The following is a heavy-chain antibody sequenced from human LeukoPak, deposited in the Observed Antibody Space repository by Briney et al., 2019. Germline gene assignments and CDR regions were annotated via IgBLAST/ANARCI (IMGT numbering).Heavy chain of an antibody. D-gene: IGHD3-9*01. CDR3: AKALDDILTGYYR. CDR1: GITFSSSV. CDR2: ISGSGGSI. J-gene: IGHJ1*01. V-gene: IGHV3-23*01. Sequence: GGSLRLSRAASGITFSSSVMSWVRQAPGKGLEWVSVISGSGGSIYYADSVKGRFTISRDNSKNTLYLQMNSLRAEDTAVYYCAKALDDILTGYYRWGQGTLVTVSS.